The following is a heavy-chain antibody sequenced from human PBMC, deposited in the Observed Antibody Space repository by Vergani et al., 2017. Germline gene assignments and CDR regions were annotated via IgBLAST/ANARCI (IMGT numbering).Heavy chain of an antibody. J-gene: IGHJ6*02. CDR1: GGSFSGYY. Sequence: QVQLQQWGAGLLKPSETLSLTCAVYGGSFSGYYWSWIRQPPGKGLDWIGEINHSGSTNYNPSLKSRVTISVDTSKNQFSLKLSSVTAADTAVYYCARAQKRGYSYGYPYYYYGMDVWGQGTTVTVSS. D-gene: IGHD5-18*01. CDR2: INHSGST. CDR3: ARAQKRGYSYGYPYYYYGMDV. V-gene: IGHV4-34*01.